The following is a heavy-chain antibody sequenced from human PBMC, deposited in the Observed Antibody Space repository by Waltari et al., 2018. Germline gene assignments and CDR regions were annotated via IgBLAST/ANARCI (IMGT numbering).Heavy chain of an antibody. D-gene: IGHD2-21*01. J-gene: IGHJ4*02. V-gene: IGHV3-21*01. Sequence: EVEPVESGGGLGKPGGVLGLPRAASGFTFRSYSMHGVRPAPGKGLEWVSSISSSSSYIYYADSVKGRFTISRDNAKNSLYLQMNSLRAEDTAVYYCARAPSDLFPGYFDYWGQGTLVTVSS. CDR2: ISSSSSYI. CDR1: GFTFRSYS. CDR3: ARAPSDLFPGYFDY.